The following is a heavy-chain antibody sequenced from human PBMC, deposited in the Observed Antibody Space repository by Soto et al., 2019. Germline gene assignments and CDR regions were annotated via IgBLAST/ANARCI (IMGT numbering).Heavy chain of an antibody. Sequence: EVQLLESGGGLVQPGGSLRLSCAASGFTFSSYAMSWVRQAPGKGLEWVSRINSDGSSTSYADSVKGRFTISRDNAKNTLYLQMNSLRAEDTAVYYCAKGSYYDFWSGYYSEADYWGQGTLVTVSS. CDR3: AKGSYYDFWSGYYSEADY. V-gene: IGHV3-74*02. D-gene: IGHD3-3*01. CDR2: INSDGSST. CDR1: GFTFSSYA. J-gene: IGHJ4*02.